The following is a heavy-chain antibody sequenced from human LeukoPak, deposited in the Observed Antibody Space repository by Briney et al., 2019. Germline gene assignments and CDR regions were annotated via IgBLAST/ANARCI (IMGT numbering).Heavy chain of an antibody. J-gene: IGHJ6*03. V-gene: IGHV3-69-1*01. CDR3: ARGGFNMVRGVIIPSNSYYYYMDI. CDR1: GF. CDR2: ITSGDFV. D-gene: IGHD3-10*01. Sequence: GGSLRLSCTASGFRQAPEKGLEWVSSITSGDFVYFADSLKGRFTISRDNAKSSLYLQMNSLRAEDTAVYYCARGGFNMVRGVIIPSNSYYYYMDIWGKGTTVTASS.